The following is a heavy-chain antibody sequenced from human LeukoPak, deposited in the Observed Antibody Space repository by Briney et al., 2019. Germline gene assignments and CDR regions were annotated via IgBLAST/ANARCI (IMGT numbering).Heavy chain of an antibody. D-gene: IGHD6-13*01. CDR2: ISGSGGST. J-gene: IGHJ4*02. CDR3: AKSSGYSSAAGTGTRRYFDY. V-gene: IGHV3-23*01. Sequence: GGSLRLSCAASGFTFSSYAMSWVRPAPGKGLEWVSAISGSGGSTYYADSVKGRFTISRDNSKNTLYLQMNSLRAEDTAVYYCAKSSGYSSAAGTGTRRYFDYWGQGTLVTVSS. CDR1: GFTFSSYA.